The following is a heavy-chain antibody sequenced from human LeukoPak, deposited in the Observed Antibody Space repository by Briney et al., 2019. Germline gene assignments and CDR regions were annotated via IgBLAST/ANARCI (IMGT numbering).Heavy chain of an antibody. J-gene: IGHJ4*02. D-gene: IGHD3-22*01. CDR1: LYALTGYY. CDR3: ASSNGYYDSSGYYLYYFDY. Sequence: ASVKVSSKASLYALTGYYMHWVRQAPGQGLEWMGRINPNSGGTNYAQKFQGRVTMTRDTSISTAYIELSRLRSDDTAVYYCASSNGYYDSSGYYLYYFDYWGQGTLVTVSS. CDR2: INPNSGGT. V-gene: IGHV1-2*06.